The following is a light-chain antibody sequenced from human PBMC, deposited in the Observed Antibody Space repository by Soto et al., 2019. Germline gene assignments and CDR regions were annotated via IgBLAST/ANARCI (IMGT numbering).Light chain of an antibody. CDR2: RAS. CDR3: QHYESSPLT. V-gene: IGKV3-20*01. Sequence: EIVLTQSPDTLSLSPGERATLSCRASQSVSISLLAWYQQKPGHAPRLLIYRASTKPTGIPNRFTGSGSGTDFTLTISRLEPEDFAVYYCQHYESSPLTFGGGTKVEIK. CDR1: QSVSISL. J-gene: IGKJ4*01.